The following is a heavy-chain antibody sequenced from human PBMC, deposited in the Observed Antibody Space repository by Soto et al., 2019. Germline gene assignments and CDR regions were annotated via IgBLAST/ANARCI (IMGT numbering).Heavy chain of an antibody. D-gene: IGHD4-17*01. CDR3: AKPDYGDLTEPDY. J-gene: IGHJ4*02. CDR1: GGSISSGGYY. CDR2: IYYSGST. V-gene: IGHV4-31*03. Sequence: PSETLSLTCTVSGGSISSGGYYWSWIRQHPGKGLEWIGYIYYSGSTYYNPSLKSRVTISVDTSKNQFSLKLSSVTAADTAVYYCAKPDYGDLTEPDYWGQGTLVTVSS.